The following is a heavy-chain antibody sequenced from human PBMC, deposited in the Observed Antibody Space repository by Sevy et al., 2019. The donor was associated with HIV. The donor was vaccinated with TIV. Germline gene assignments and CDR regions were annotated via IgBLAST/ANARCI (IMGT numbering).Heavy chain of an antibody. CDR1: GSTFNTYN. D-gene: IGHD1-26*01. CDR2: ISSSSSYI. J-gene: IGHJ6*02. Sequence: GGSLRLSCAASGSTFNTYNFNWIRQASGKGLECVSSISSSSSYIYYADSVKGRFTISRDSAKNSEYLHMNSLRAEDTAVYYCARDGGATDYGMDVGGQGTTVTVSS. CDR3: ARDGGATDYGMDV. V-gene: IGHV3-21*01.